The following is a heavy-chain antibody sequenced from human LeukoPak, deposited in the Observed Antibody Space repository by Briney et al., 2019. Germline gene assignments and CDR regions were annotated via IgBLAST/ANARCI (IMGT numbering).Heavy chain of an antibody. CDR1: GFTFSSYS. J-gene: IGHJ1*01. Sequence: GGSLRLSCAASGFTFSSYSMNWVRQAPGKGLEWVSSISSSSSYIYYADSVKGRFTISRDNAKNSLYLQMNSLRAEDTAVYYCAKAYRAYDRGQEYFQHWGQGTLVTVSS. CDR2: ISSSSSYI. CDR3: AKAYRAYDRGQEYFQH. V-gene: IGHV3-21*01. D-gene: IGHD3-22*01.